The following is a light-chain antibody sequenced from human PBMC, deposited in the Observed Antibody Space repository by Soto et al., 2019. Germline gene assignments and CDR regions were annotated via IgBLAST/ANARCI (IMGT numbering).Light chain of an antibody. Sequence: EIVMTQSPATLSVSPGDRATLSCRASQSVSSILAWYQQIPGQAPRLLIYDASTRATGIPARFGGSGSGTEFTLTISSLQSEDFAVYYCQQYNNWPPLTFGGGTKVELK. CDR1: QSVSSI. CDR2: DAS. CDR3: QQYNNWPPLT. J-gene: IGKJ4*01. V-gene: IGKV3-15*01.